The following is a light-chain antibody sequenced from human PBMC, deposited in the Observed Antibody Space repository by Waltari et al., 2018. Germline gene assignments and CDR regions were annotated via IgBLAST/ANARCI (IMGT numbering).Light chain of an antibody. CDR3: QVWDSSNVV. CDR2: RDS. CDR1: NIGSKN. V-gene: IGLV3-9*01. J-gene: IGLJ2*01. Sequence: SYELTQPLSVSVALGQTAKITCGGNNIGSKNVHWYQQKPGQAPVLRIYRDSNRPSGIPERFSGSNSGNTATLTISRAQAGDEADYYCQVWDSSNVVFGGWTKLTVL.